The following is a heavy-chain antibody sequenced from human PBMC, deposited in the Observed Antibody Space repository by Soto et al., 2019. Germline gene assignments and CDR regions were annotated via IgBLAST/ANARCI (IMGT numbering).Heavy chain of an antibody. CDR3: AAGYTTGLDGFDI. Sequence: GESLKISCKGSGYTFPNHWIGWVRQMPGKGLEWMGIIYPGDSDTRYSPSFQGQVTTSADKSIATAYLQWTSLTASDTGMYYCAAGYTTGLDGFDIWGQGTMVTVSS. J-gene: IGHJ3*02. CDR1: GYTFPNHW. V-gene: IGHV5-51*01. D-gene: IGHD6-19*01. CDR2: IYPGDSDT.